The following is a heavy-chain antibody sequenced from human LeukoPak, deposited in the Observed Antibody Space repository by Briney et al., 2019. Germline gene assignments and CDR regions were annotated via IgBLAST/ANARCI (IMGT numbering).Heavy chain of an antibody. J-gene: IGHJ4*02. D-gene: IGHD3-22*01. CDR3: ASGRYSSGYYYRDY. Sequence: PSETLSLTCAAYGGSFSGYSWSWIRQPPGKGLEWMGEINHSGSTNYNPSLKSRVTISVDTSKNQFSLKLSSVTAADTAVYYCASGRYSSGYYYRDYWGQGTLVTVSS. CDR2: INHSGST. V-gene: IGHV4-34*01. CDR1: GGSFSGYS.